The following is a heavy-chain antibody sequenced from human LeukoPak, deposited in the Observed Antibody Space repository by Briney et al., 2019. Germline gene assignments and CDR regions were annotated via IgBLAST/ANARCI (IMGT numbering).Heavy chain of an antibody. CDR3: ARSPKPLRRYFDY. V-gene: IGHV1-2*02. D-gene: IGHD1-14*01. J-gene: IGHJ4*02. CDR2: INPNSGGT. CDR1: GYTFTGYY. Sequence: ASVKVSCKASGYTFTGYYMHWVRQAPGQGLAWMGWINPNSGGTNYAQKFQGGVTMTRDTSISTAYMELSRLRSDDTAVYYCARSPKPLRRYFDYWGQGTLVTVSS.